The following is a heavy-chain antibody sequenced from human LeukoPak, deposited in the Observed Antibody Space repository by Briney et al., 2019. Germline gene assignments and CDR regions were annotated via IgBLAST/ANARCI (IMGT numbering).Heavy chain of an antibody. CDR3: ARALNYYDSSGSRVDAFDI. Sequence: SETLSLTCTVSGGSISSYYWGWIRQPPGKGLEWIGYIYYSGSTNYNPSLKSRVTISVDTSKNQFSLKLSSVTAADTAVYYCARALNYYDSSGSRVDAFDIWGQGTMVTVSS. CDR1: GGSISSYY. D-gene: IGHD3-22*01. CDR2: IYYSGST. J-gene: IGHJ3*02. V-gene: IGHV4-59*01.